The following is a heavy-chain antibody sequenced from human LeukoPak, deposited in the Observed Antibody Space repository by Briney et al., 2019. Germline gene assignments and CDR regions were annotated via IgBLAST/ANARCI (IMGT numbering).Heavy chain of an antibody. V-gene: IGHV4-61*01. CDR1: GGSISSDSYY. CDR2: MYYSGST. D-gene: IGHD3-3*01. J-gene: IGHJ5*02. CDR3: ARVSLPYYDFWSGYYFWFDP. Sequence: PSETLSLTCTVSGGSISSDSYYWSWIRQPPGKGLEWIGDMYYSGSTNYNPSLKSRVTISVDTSKNQFSLKLSSVTAADTAVYYCARVSLPYYDFWSGYYFWFDPWGQGTLVTVSS.